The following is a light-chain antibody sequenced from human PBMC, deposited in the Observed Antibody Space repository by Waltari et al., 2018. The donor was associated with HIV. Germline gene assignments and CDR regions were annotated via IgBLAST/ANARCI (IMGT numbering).Light chain of an antibody. Sequence: SYVLTQSPSVSVALGQTASIACGGNNIGSKSVHWYQQKPGQAPALVIYDDRDRPSGIPELFSGSNSGHTATLSIGRVEAGDEADYYCQVWESSSDHVVIGGGTKLTV. CDR3: QVWESSSDHVV. J-gene: IGLJ2*01. CDR1: NIGSKS. CDR2: DDR. V-gene: IGLV3-21*02.